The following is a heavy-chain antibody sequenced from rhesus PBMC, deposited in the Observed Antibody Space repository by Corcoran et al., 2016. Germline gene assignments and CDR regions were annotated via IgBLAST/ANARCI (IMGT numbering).Heavy chain of an antibody. CDR1: GGSVSSSNW. CDR2: ISGSGGST. CDR3: ARDLYGNAD. V-gene: IGHV4-65*01. Sequence: QVQLQESGPGLVKPSETLSLTCAVSGGSVSSSNWWSWIRQPPGKGLEWIGYISGSGGSTSYNPSLKSRVTISTDTSKNQFSLKLSSVTAADTAVYYCARDLYGNADWGQGVLVTVSS. J-gene: IGHJ4*01. D-gene: IGHD4-35*01.